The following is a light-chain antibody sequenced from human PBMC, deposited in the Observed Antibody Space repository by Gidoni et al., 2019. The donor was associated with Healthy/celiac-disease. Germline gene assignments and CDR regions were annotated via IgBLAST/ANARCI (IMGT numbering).Light chain of an antibody. CDR1: QSISSY. Sequence: DPVTITCRASQSISSYLNWYQQKPGKAPKLLIYAASSLQSGVPSRFSGSGSGTDFTLTISSLQPEDFATYYCQQSYSTPGTLGQGTKLEIK. J-gene: IGKJ2*01. CDR2: AAS. CDR3: QQSYSTPGT. V-gene: IGKV1-39*01.